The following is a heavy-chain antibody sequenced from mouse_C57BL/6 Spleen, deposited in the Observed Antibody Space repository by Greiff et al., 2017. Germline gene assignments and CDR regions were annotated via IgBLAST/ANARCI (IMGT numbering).Heavy chain of an antibody. J-gene: IGHJ1*03. CDR3: TRGGLRLYFDV. V-gene: IGHV14-4*01. D-gene: IGHD2-4*01. CDR1: GFTIKDDY. CDR2: IDPENGDT. Sequence: VQLQQSGAELVRPGASVKLSCTASGFTIKDDYMHWVKQRPEQGLEWIGWIDPENGDTEYASKFQGKATITADTSSNTAYLQLSSLTSEDTAVYYCTRGGLRLYFDVWGTGTTVTVSS.